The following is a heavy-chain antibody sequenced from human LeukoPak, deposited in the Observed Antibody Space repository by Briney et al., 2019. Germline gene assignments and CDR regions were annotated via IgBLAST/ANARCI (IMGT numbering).Heavy chain of an antibody. CDR3: ARDGTVVVPATFDY. Sequence: PSETLSLTCTVSGGLISSSNYYWAWIRRPPGNGLEWIGSVYYSGSTYDNPSLKSRVTISVDTSRNQFSLKLSSVTAADTAMYYCARDGTVVVPATFDYWGQGTLVTVSS. CDR2: VYYSGST. D-gene: IGHD2-15*01. J-gene: IGHJ4*02. V-gene: IGHV4-39*07. CDR1: GGLISSSNYY.